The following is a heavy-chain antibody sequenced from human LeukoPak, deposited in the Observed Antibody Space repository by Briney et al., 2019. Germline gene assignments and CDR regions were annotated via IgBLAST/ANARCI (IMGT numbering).Heavy chain of an antibody. Sequence: SETLSLTCTVSGYSISSGHYWGWIRQPPGKGLEWIGSIYHSGSTYYNPSLKSRVTISVDTSKNQFSLKLSSVTAADTAVYYCAGLWFGELYAFDYWGQGTLVTVSS. CDR1: GYSISSGHY. V-gene: IGHV4-38-2*02. J-gene: IGHJ4*02. CDR3: AGLWFGELYAFDY. D-gene: IGHD3-10*01. CDR2: IYHSGST.